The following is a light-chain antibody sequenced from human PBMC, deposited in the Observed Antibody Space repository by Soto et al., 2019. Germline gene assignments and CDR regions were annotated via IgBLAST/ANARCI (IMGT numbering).Light chain of an antibody. CDR1: QSVSSNF. CDR2: SGS. V-gene: IGKV3-20*01. Sequence: EIVLTQSPGTLSLSPGERAALSCRASQSVSSNFLAWYQQRPGQAPRLLIYSGSTRATDIPDRFSGGGSGTDFTLTISRLEPEDFAVYYCQHYGSSRTFGQGTKVEIK. CDR3: QHYGSSRT. J-gene: IGKJ1*01.